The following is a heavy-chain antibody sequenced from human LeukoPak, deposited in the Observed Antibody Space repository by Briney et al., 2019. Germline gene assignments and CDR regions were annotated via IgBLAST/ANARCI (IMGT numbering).Heavy chain of an antibody. V-gene: IGHV1-2*02. CDR1: GYTFTGYF. D-gene: IGHD2-2*01. CDR3: ARGAVPVFYYYLDV. CDR2: INPNSGGT. J-gene: IGHJ6*03. Sequence: ASVKVSCKASGYTFTGYFMHWVRQAPGQGLEWMGWINPNSGGTNYAQKLQGRVTMTRDTSISTAYMELSRLGSDDTAVYYCARGAVPVFYYYLDVWGKGTTVTVSS.